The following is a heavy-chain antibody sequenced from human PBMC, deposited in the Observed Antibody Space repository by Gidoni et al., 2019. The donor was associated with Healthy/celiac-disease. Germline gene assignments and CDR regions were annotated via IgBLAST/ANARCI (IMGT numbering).Heavy chain of an antibody. V-gene: IGHV4-59*01. CDR2: IHYSGST. CDR1: GGSISRYY. J-gene: IGHJ4*02. CDR3: ATQRQLRGPVDY. D-gene: IGHD5-12*01. Sequence: QVQLQESGPGLVKPSETLSLTCPVSGGSISRYYWSWIRQPPGKGLEWIGYIHYSGSTNYNPSLKSRVTISVDTSKNQFSLKLSSVTAADTAVYYCATQRQLRGPVDYWGQGTLVTVSS.